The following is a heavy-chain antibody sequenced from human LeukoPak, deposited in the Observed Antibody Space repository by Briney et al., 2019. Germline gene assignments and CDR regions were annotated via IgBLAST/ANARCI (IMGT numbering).Heavy chain of an antibody. Sequence: GRSLRLSCVASGFKFNDYAMHWVRPAPGKGLEWVSGLSWHSGSIGYADSVKGRFIISRDNAKNSLYLEMNSLRPEDSALYYCAKETKVGENLYYFDYWGRGTLVTVSS. D-gene: IGHD1-26*01. CDR3: AKETKVGENLYYFDY. J-gene: IGHJ4*02. V-gene: IGHV3-9*01. CDR2: LSWHSGSI. CDR1: GFKFNDYA.